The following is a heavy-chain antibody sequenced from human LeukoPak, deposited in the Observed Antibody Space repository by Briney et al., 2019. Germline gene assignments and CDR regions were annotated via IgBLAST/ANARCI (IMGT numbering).Heavy chain of an antibody. J-gene: IGHJ4*02. Sequence: GGSLRLSCAASGFTFSSYEMNWVRQAPGKGLEWVSYISSSGSTIYYADSVKGRFTISRDNAKNSLYLQMNSLRAEDTAVYYCARALGRGPAAPSDYWGQGTVVTVSS. CDR3: ARALGRGPAAPSDY. CDR2: ISSSGSTI. V-gene: IGHV3-48*03. CDR1: GFTFSSYE. D-gene: IGHD3-16*01.